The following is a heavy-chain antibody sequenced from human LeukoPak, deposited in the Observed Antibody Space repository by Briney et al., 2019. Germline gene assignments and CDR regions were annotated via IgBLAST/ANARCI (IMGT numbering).Heavy chain of an antibody. CDR2: IWYDGSNK. CDR1: GFTFSSYG. CDR3: ARDSGSWYVDY. J-gene: IGHJ4*02. D-gene: IGHD6-13*01. Sequence: GGSLRLSCAASGFTFSSYGMHWVRQAPGKGLEWVAVIWYDGSNKYYADSVKGRFTISGDSSKNTLYLQMNSLRAEDTAVYYCARDSGSWYVDYWGQGTLVTVSS. V-gene: IGHV3-33*01.